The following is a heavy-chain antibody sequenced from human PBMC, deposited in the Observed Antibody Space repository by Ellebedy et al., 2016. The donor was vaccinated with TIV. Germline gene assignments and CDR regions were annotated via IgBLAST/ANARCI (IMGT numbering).Heavy chain of an antibody. CDR3: ARVPDPFMISAFDI. D-gene: IGHD3-16*01. CDR1: GFSFSDHY. CDR2: IRSKTYGGTT. Sequence: GESLKISCAASGFSFSDHYMGWVRQAPGKGLEWVGFIRSKTYGGTTLYAASVAARFTISRDDSKNSVYLQMNSLRAEDTAVYYCARVPDPFMISAFDIWGQGTMVTVSS. J-gene: IGHJ3*02. V-gene: IGHV3-71*01.